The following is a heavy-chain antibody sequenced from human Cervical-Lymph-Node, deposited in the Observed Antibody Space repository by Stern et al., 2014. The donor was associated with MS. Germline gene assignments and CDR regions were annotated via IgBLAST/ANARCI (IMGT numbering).Heavy chain of an antibody. CDR2: INHSGRT. D-gene: IGHD2-15*01. Sequence: QLQLQESGPGLVKPSGTLSLTCAVSGASIDSESWWSWVRQPPGKGLEWIGEINHSGRTTLNPPLESRVTISVDKSENQFSLRLTSVTAADTAMYYCARNGFYSLDYWGQGTLVAVSS. J-gene: IGHJ4*02. V-gene: IGHV4-4*02. CDR3: ARNGFYSLDY. CDR1: GASIDSESW.